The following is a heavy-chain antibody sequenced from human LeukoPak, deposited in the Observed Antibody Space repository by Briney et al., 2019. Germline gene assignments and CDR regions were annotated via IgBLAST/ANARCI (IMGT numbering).Heavy chain of an antibody. V-gene: IGHV3-30-3*01. CDR1: GFVFRNYA. Sequence: HPGRSLRLSCAASGFVFRNYAMHWVRQAPGKGLEWVAVISYDGSHKYYKDSVKGRFTISRDNSKNTLYLQMDSLRAEDTAVYYCAKDYDILTCYFDYWGQGTLVTVSS. D-gene: IGHD3-9*01. CDR2: ISYDGSHK. CDR3: AKDYDILTCYFDY. J-gene: IGHJ4*02.